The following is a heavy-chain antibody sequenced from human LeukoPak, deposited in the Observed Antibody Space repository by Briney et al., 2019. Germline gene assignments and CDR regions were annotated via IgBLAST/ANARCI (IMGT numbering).Heavy chain of an antibody. CDR3: AKRVIMVRGVFDY. D-gene: IGHD3-10*01. CDR1: GFTFSSYA. CDR2: ISGSGGST. J-gene: IGHJ4*02. Sequence: PGGSLRLSCAASGFTFSSYAMSWVRQAPGKGLEWVSAISGSGGSTHYADSVKGRFTISRDNSKNTLYLQMNSLRAEDTAVYYCAKRVIMVRGVFDYWGQGTLVTVSS. V-gene: IGHV3-23*01.